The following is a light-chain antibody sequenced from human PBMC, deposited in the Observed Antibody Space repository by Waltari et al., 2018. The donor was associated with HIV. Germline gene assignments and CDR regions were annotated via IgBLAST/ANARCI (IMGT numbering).Light chain of an antibody. CDR1: TSNIETEA. CDR2: RNY. CDR3: VSYDSRLDERL. J-gene: IGLJ3*02. V-gene: IGLV1-47*01. Sequence: QSVLTQPPSVSGTPGQTVTISCSGSTSNIETEALYWYQQLPGTAPNLLIYRNYKRPSGVSDRFSCSKSGASASLVISGLRSEDEAHYYCVSYDSRLDERLFGGGTKLTVL.